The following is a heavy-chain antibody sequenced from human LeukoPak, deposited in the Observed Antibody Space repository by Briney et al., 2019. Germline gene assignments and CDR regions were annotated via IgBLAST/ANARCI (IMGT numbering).Heavy chain of an antibody. V-gene: IGHV4-31*11. CDR2: IYYSGST. J-gene: IGHJ4*02. CDR1: GGSISSGGYS. CDR3: ASRYRTTH. Sequence: SETLSLTCAVSGGSISSGGYSWSWIRQPPGKGLEWIGYIYYSGSTYYNPSLKNRVTISLDTSKNQFSLKLSSVTAADTAVYYCASRYRTTHWGQGTLVTVSS. D-gene: IGHD1-14*01.